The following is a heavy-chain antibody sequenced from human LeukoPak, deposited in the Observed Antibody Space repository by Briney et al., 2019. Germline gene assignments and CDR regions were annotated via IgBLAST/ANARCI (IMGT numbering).Heavy chain of an antibody. CDR2: IKQDGSEK. Sequence: GGSLRLSCAASGFTFSRYWMSWVRQAPGKGLEWVASIKQDGSEKYYVDSVKGRFTISRDNAKNSLYLQMNSLRAKETAVYYCARAVRRWFDPWGQGTLVTVSS. CDR1: GFTFSRYW. V-gene: IGHV3-7*01. D-gene: IGHD4-23*01. CDR3: ARAVRRWFDP. J-gene: IGHJ5*02.